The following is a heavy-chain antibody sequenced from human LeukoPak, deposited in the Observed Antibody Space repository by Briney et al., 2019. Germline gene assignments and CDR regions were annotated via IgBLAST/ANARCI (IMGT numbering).Heavy chain of an antibody. Sequence: GGSLRLSCAASGFTYRSSAMHWVRQAPAKGLEGVAVISYDGSNKYYADSVKGRFTISRENSKDTLYLQMNSLGAEDTAVYYCAGGEYYDDTRVVGDYWGQGTLVTVSS. CDR3: AGGEYYDDTRVVGDY. V-gene: IGHV3-30*04. D-gene: IGHD3-22*01. CDR2: ISYDGSNK. J-gene: IGHJ4*02. CDR1: GFTYRSSA.